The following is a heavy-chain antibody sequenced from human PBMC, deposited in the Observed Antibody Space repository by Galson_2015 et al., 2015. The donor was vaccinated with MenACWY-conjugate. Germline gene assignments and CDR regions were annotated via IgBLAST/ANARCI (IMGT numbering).Heavy chain of an antibody. D-gene: IGHD3-22*01. CDR2: IRSSSSNI. Sequence: SLRLSCAASGFTFSSYSMNWVRQAPGKGLEWVSSIRSSSSNIYYADSVKGRFTISRDNAKNSLYLQMNSLRAEDTAVYYCARERSAYYYDSSGRSDAFDIWGQGTMVTVSS. CDR3: ARERSAYYYDSSGRSDAFDI. V-gene: IGHV3-21*01. J-gene: IGHJ3*02. CDR1: GFTFSSYS.